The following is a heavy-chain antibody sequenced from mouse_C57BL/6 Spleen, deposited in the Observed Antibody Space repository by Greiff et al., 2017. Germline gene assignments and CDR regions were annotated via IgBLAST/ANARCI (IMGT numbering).Heavy chain of an antibody. D-gene: IGHD4-1*01. CDR3: ARGTLTGNYFDY. V-gene: IGHV1-76*01. CDR2: IYPGSGNT. Sequence: VQLQQSGAELVRPGASVKLSCKASGYTFTDYYINWVKQRPGQGLEWIARIYPGSGNTYYNEKFTGKATLTAEKSSSAAYMQLSSLTSEDSAVYFCARGTLTGNYFDYWGQGTTLTVSS. CDR1: GYTFTDYY. J-gene: IGHJ2*01.